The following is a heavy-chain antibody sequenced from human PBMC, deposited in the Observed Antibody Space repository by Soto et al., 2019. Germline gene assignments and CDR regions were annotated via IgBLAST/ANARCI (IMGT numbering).Heavy chain of an antibody. Sequence: GSLRLSCAASGFTISSNYMSWVRQAPGKGLEWIGEINHSGSTNYNPSLKSRVTISVDTSKNQFSLKLSSVTAADTAVYYCARSGYSSSWYPGPYYYYGMDVWGQGTTVTVSS. D-gene: IGHD6-13*01. J-gene: IGHJ6*02. CDR2: INHSGST. CDR3: ARSGYSSSWYPGPYYYYGMDV. CDR1: GFTISSNY. V-gene: IGHV4-34*01.